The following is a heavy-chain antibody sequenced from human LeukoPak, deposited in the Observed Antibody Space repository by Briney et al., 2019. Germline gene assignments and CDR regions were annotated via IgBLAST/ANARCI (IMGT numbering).Heavy chain of an antibody. CDR3: ARDATYCTNGVCYTRFDY. CDR1: GFTFTSHW. J-gene: IGHJ4*02. D-gene: IGHD2-8*01. CDR2: MNLDGSEK. V-gene: IGHV3-7*01. Sequence: GGSLRLSCAASGFTFTSHWMSWVRQAPGMGLEWVARMNLDGSEKYYVDSVKGRFTISRDNAKTSLYLEMNSLRAEDTAVYYCARDATYCTNGVCYTRFDYWGQGTLVTVSS.